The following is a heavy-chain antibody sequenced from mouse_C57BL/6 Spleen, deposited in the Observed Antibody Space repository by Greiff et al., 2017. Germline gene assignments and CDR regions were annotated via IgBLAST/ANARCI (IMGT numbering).Heavy chain of an antibody. CDR1: GYTFTSYW. D-gene: IGHD2-14*01. Sequence: QVQLQQPGAELVMPGASVKLSCKASGYTFTSYWMHWVKQRPGQGLEWIGEIDPSDSYTNYNQKFKGKSTLTVDKSSSTAYMQLSSLTSEDSAVYYCARTPYYGYDDWCLDVWGTGTTVTVSA. CDR3: ARTPYYGYDDWCLDV. J-gene: IGHJ1*03. V-gene: IGHV1-69*01. CDR2: IDPSDSYT.